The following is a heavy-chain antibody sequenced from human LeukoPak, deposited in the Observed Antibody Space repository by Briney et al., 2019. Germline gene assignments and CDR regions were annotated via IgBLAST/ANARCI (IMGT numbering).Heavy chain of an antibody. Sequence: GGSLRLSCAASGFTFSSYGMHWVRQAPGKGLEWVAVIWYDGSNKYYADSVKGRFTISRDNSKNTLYLQMNSLRAEDTAVYYCARDRSGYDYVSYYYGMDVWGQGTTVTVSS. CDR2: IWYDGSNK. CDR1: GFTFSSYG. CDR3: ARDRSGYDYVSYYYGMDV. J-gene: IGHJ6*02. D-gene: IGHD5-12*01. V-gene: IGHV3-33*01.